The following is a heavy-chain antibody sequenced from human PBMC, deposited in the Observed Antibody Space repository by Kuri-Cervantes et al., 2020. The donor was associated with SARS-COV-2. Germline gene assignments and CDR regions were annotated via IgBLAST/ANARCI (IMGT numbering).Heavy chain of an antibody. V-gene: IGHV3-33*01. Sequence: GESLKISCAASGFTFSSYATHWVRQAPGKGLEWVAVIWYDGSNKYHADSVKGRFTISRDNSKNTLYLQMNSLRAEDTAVYYCARSLYGGTSWYYGMDVWGQGTTVTVSS. CDR1: GFTFSSYA. J-gene: IGHJ6*02. CDR3: ARSLYGGTSWYYGMDV. CDR2: IWYDGSNK. D-gene: IGHD4-23*01.